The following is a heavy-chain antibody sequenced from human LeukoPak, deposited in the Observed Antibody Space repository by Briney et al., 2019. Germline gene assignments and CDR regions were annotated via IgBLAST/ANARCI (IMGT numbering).Heavy chain of an antibody. Sequence: GGCLRLSCAASGFTFSSYAMSWVRQAPGKGLEWVSGISGSGGRTYYADSVKGRFTISRDNSKNTLYLQMNSLRAEDTAVYYCAKDSSALGGYNSLDYWGQGTLVTVSS. CDR3: AKDSSALGGYNSLDY. J-gene: IGHJ4*02. V-gene: IGHV3-23*01. D-gene: IGHD6-13*01. CDR2: ISGSGGRT. CDR1: GFTFSSYA.